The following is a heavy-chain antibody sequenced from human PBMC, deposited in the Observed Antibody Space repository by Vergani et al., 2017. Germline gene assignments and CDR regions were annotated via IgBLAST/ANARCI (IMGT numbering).Heavy chain of an antibody. J-gene: IGHJ4*02. CDR1: GFTFSSYA. Sequence: EVQLLESGGGLVQPGGSLRLSCAASGFTFSSYAMSWVRQAPGQGLEWVSAISGSGGSTYYADSVTGRFTISRDNSKKTLYLQMNSLRAEDTAVYYCAKDGARAAAGTLADYWGQGTLVTVSS. V-gene: IGHV3-23*01. CDR3: AKDGARAAAGTLADY. D-gene: IGHD6-13*01. CDR2: ISGSGGST.